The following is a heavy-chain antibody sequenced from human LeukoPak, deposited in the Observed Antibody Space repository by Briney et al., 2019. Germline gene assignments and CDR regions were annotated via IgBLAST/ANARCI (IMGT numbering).Heavy chain of an antibody. V-gene: IGHV1-2*06. Sequence: ASVKVSCKASGYTFTGYYMHWMRQAPGQGLEWMGRINPNSGGTNYAQKFQGRVTMNRDTSISTVYMELSRLRSEDTAVYYCARGGFFGRAGDALDIWGRGTMVTVCS. CDR1: GYTFTGYY. J-gene: IGHJ3*02. CDR2: INPNSGGT. D-gene: IGHD3-3*01. CDR3: ARGGFFGRAGDALDI.